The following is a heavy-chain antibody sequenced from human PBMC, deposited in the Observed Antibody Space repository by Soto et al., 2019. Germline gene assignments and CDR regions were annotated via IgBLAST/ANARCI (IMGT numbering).Heavy chain of an antibody. Sequence: QAGGSLRLSCSASGFTFSSYAMHWVRQAPGKGLEYVSAISSNGGSTYYADSVKGRFTISRDNSKNTLYLQMSSLRAEDTAVYYCVKVVGPLIAARPYWYFDLWGRGTLVTVSS. D-gene: IGHD6-6*01. CDR2: ISSNGGST. CDR1: GFTFSSYA. CDR3: VKVVGPLIAARPYWYFDL. J-gene: IGHJ2*01. V-gene: IGHV3-64D*06.